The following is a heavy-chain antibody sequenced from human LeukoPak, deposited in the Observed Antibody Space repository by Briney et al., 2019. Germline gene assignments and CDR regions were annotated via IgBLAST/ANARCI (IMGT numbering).Heavy chain of an antibody. J-gene: IGHJ3*01. V-gene: IGHV1-46*01. D-gene: IGHD3-10*01. Sequence: WASVKVSCKAFGYTFTSNYMHWVRQAPGQGPEWMGVISPSGGSTTYAQKFQGRVTLTRDMSTSTDYLELSSLRSEDTAVYYCARDLWWFGESNPFDLWGQGTMVTVSS. CDR3: ARDLWWFGESNPFDL. CDR1: GYTFTSNY. CDR2: ISPSGGST.